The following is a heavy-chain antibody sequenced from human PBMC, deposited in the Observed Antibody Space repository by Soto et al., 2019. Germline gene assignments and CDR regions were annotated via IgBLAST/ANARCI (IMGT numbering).Heavy chain of an antibody. V-gene: IGHV1-3*01. CDR3: ARDYCSGGSCYDWFDP. D-gene: IGHD2-15*01. Sequence: ASVKVSCKASGYTFTSYAMHWLRQAPGQRLEWMGWINAGNGNTKYSQKLQGRVTITRDTSASTAYMELSSLRSEDTAVYYCARDYCSGGSCYDWFDPWGQGTLVTVSS. CDR1: GYTFTSYA. CDR2: INAGNGNT. J-gene: IGHJ5*02.